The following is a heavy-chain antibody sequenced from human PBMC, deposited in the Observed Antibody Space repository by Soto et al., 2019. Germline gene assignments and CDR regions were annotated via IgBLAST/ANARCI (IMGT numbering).Heavy chain of an antibody. CDR1: GYTFTSYA. CDR3: ERGKVTMLFDY. J-gene: IGHJ4*02. D-gene: IGHD3-10*02. CDR2: INAGNGNT. V-gene: IGHV1-3*01. Sequence: ASVKVSCKASGYTFTSYAMHWVRQAPGQRLEWMGWINAGNGNTKYSQKFQGRVTITRDTSASTAYMELSSLRSEDTAVYYCERGKVTMLFDYWGQGTLVTVSS.